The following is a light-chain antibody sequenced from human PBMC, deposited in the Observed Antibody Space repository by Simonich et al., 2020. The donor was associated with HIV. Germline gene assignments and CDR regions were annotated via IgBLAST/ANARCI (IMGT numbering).Light chain of an antibody. CDR2: AAS. Sequence: DIQMTQSPSSLSASVGDRVTITCRASQSINNYLNWYKKKPGKAPKLLIDAASSLQSGVPSRFSGSGSGTDFTLTISRLQPEDFATYFCQQSYITSYTFGPGTKLEIK. CDR3: QQSYITSYT. CDR1: QSINNY. V-gene: IGKV1-39*01. J-gene: IGKJ2*01.